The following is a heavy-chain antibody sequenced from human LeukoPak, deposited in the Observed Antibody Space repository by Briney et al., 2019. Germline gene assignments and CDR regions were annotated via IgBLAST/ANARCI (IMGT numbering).Heavy chain of an antibody. Sequence: GGSLRLSCAASGFTFSSYAMGWVRQAPGKGLEWVSAISGSGGSTYYADSVKGRFTISRDNSKNTLYLQMNSLRAEDTAVYYCAASYCGGDCYPRAFDYWGQGTLVTVSS. V-gene: IGHV3-23*01. CDR2: ISGSGGST. J-gene: IGHJ4*02. D-gene: IGHD2-21*02. CDR3: AASYCGGDCYPRAFDY. CDR1: GFTFSSYA.